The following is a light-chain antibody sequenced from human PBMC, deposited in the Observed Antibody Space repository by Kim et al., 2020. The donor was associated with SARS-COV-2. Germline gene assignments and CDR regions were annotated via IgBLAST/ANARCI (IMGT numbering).Light chain of an antibody. Sequence: SYELTQPPSVSVSPGQTASITCSGDKLGDKYACWYQQKPGQSPVMVIYQDSKRPSGIPERFSGSNSGNTANLTISGTQAMDEADYYCQAWDSSIVVFGGG. V-gene: IGLV3-1*01. CDR1: KLGDKY. CDR2: QDS. J-gene: IGLJ2*01. CDR3: QAWDSSIVV.